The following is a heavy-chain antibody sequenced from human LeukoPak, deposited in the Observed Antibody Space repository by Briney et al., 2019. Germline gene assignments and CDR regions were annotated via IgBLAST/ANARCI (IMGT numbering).Heavy chain of an antibody. CDR1: GFTFSSYW. Sequence: GGSLRLSCAASGFTFSSYWMHWVRQAPGKGLVWVSRINSDGRSTYYADSVKGRFTISRDNSKNTLYLQMNSLRAEDTAVYYCASRNYYDSSGYYYYYFDYWGQGILVTVSP. CDR3: ASRNYYDSSGYYYYYFDY. D-gene: IGHD3-22*01. J-gene: IGHJ4*02. CDR2: INSDGRST. V-gene: IGHV3-74*01.